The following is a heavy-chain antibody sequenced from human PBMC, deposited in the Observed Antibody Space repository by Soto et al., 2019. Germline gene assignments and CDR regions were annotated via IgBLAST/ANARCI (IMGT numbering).Heavy chain of an antibody. J-gene: IGHJ4*02. CDR3: ARCPLRYNWNYALYY. CDR1: GGSFSGYY. V-gene: IGHV4-34*01. D-gene: IGHD1-7*01. Sequence: QVQLQQWGAGLLKPSETLSLTCAVYGGSFSGYYWSWIRQPPGKGLEWIGEINHSGSTNYNPSLKSRVTISVDTSKNQFSLKLSSVTAADTAVYYCARCPLRYNWNYALYYWGQGTLVTVSS. CDR2: INHSGST.